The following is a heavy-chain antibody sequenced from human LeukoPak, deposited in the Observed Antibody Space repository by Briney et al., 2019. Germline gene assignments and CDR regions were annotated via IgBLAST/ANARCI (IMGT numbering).Heavy chain of an antibody. J-gene: IGHJ3*02. V-gene: IGHV1-2*02. CDR1: GYTFTSYA. CDR2: INPNSGGT. D-gene: IGHD3-22*01. Sequence: ASVKVSCKASGYTFTSYAMNWVRQAPGQGLEWMGWINPNSGGTNYAQKFQGRVTMTRDTSISTAYMELSRLRSDDTAVYYCAREVGYYDSSGRDAFDIWGQGTMVTVSS. CDR3: AREVGYYDSSGRDAFDI.